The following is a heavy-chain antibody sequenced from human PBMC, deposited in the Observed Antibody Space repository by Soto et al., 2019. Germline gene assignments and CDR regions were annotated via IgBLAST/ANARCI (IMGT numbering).Heavy chain of an antibody. CDR2: MNPNSGNT. Sequence: ASVKVSCKASGYTFTSYDINWVRQTTGQGLEWMGWMNPNSGNTGYAQKFQGRVTMTRNTSISTAYMELSSLRSEDTAVYYCARPIWGSYRYSAFDIWGQGTMVTVSS. V-gene: IGHV1-8*01. CDR3: ARPIWGSYRYSAFDI. D-gene: IGHD3-16*02. J-gene: IGHJ3*02. CDR1: GYTFTSYD.